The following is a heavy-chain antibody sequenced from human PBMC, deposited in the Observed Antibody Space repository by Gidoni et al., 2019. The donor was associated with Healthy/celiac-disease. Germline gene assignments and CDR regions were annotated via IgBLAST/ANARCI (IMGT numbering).Heavy chain of an antibody. Sequence: QVQLVESGGGVVQPGRSLRLSCAASGFTFSRYAMHWVRQAPGKGLEWVAVISYDGSNKYYADSVKGRFTISRDNSKNTLYLQMNSLRAEDTAVYYCARDFYYYDSSGSQGYWGQGTLVTVSS. CDR1: GFTFSRYA. CDR2: ISYDGSNK. J-gene: IGHJ4*02. CDR3: ARDFYYYDSSGSQGY. D-gene: IGHD3-22*01. V-gene: IGHV3-30-3*01.